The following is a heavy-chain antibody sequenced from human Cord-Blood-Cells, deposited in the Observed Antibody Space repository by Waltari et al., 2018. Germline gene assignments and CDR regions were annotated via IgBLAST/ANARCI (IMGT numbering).Heavy chain of an antibody. D-gene: IGHD3-10*01. CDR3: ARGGYYGSGSYSLYYYYYYYMDV. CDR2: INHSGST. CDR1: GGSFSGYY. J-gene: IGHJ6*03. Sequence: QVQLQQWGAGLLKPSETLSLTCAVYGGSFSGYYWSWTRQHHGKGLEWLGEINHSGSTNYNPSLKSRVTISVDTSKNQFSLKLSSVTAADTAVYYCARGGYYGSGSYSLYYYYYYYMDVWGKGTTVTVSS. V-gene: IGHV4-34*01.